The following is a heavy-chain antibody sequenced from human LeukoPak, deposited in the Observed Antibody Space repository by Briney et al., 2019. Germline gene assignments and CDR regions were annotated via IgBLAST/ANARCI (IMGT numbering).Heavy chain of an antibody. CDR2: INSDGSST. Sequence: GGSLRLSCAASGFTFSSYWMHWVRQAPGKGLVWVSRINSDGSSTSYADSVKGRFTISRDNAKNTLYLQMNSLRAEDTAAYYCARYHYDSSEYYFDYWGQGTLVTVSS. D-gene: IGHD3-22*01. CDR1: GFTFSSYW. V-gene: IGHV3-74*01. J-gene: IGHJ4*02. CDR3: ARYHYDSSEYYFDY.